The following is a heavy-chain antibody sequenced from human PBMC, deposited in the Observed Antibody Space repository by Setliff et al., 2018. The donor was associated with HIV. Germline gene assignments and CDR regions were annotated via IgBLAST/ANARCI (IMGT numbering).Heavy chain of an antibody. CDR2: INHSGST. CDR1: GESFSGYY. D-gene: IGHD6-6*01. Sequence: SETLSLTCAVDGESFSGYYWSWIRQPPGKGLEWIGEINHSGSTNYNPSLKGRVTISVDTSKNQFSLKLSSVTAADTAVYYCARGSSFSADYWGQGTLVTVSS. J-gene: IGHJ4*02. V-gene: IGHV4-34*01. CDR3: ARGSSFSADY.